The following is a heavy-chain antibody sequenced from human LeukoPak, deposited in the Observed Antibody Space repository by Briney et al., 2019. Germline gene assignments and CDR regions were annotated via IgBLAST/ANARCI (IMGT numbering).Heavy chain of an antibody. Sequence: GESLKISCKGSGYSFTSYWIGWVRQMPGKGLEWMGIIYPGDSYTRYSPSFQGQVTISADKSISTAYLQWSSLKASDTAMYYCARQWQRRGYSSRGHFDIGAKGKMVTFFS. V-gene: IGHV5-51*01. CDR2: IYPGDSYT. D-gene: IGHD5-18*01. CDR3: ARQWQRRGYSSRGHFDI. J-gene: IGHJ3*02. CDR1: GYSFTSYW.